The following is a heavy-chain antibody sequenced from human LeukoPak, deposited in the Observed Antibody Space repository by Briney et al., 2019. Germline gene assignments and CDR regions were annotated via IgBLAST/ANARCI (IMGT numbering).Heavy chain of an antibody. D-gene: IGHD5-18*01. J-gene: IGHJ4*02. CDR2: ISYDEANK. CDR1: GFTFSSYT. V-gene: IGHV3-30*04. Sequence: GRSLRLSCAASGFTFSSYTIHWVRQAPGKGLEWVAVISYDEANKYYADSVEGRFTISRDNSRNTVFLQMNSLRAEDSAVYYCARATHGKRGYTYGLDYWGQGTLVTVSS. CDR3: ARATHGKRGYTYGLDY.